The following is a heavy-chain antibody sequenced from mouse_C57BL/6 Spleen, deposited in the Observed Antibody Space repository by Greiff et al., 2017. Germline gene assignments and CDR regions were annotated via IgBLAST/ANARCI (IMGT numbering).Heavy chain of an antibody. Sequence: VQRVESGPELVKPGASVKLSCKASGYTFTSYDINWVKQRPGQGLEWIGWIYPSDGSTKYNEKCKGKATLTVDTSSSTAYMELHSLASEDSAVYFCARDYGSSYAAYWGQGTLVTVSA. CDR3: ARDYGSSYAAY. CDR2: IYPSDGST. D-gene: IGHD1-1*01. V-gene: IGHV1-85*01. J-gene: IGHJ3*01. CDR1: GYTFTSYD.